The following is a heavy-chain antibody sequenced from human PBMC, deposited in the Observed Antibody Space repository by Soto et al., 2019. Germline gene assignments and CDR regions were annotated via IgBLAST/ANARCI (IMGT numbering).Heavy chain of an antibody. CDR3: AKSKAADDYVWGSYRYTGPLWY. V-gene: IGHV3-30*18. Sequence: GGSLRLSCAASGFTFSSYGLHRVRQAPGKGLEWVAVISYDGSNKYYADSVKGRFTISRDNSKNTLYLQMNSLRAEDTAVYYCAKSKAADDYVWGSYRYTGPLWYWGKGT. D-gene: IGHD3-16*02. J-gene: IGHJ4*02. CDR2: ISYDGSNK. CDR1: GFTFSSYG.